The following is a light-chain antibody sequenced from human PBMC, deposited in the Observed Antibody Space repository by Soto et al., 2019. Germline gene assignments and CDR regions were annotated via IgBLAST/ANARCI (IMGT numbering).Light chain of an antibody. CDR1: NIGSKN. J-gene: IGLJ2*01. Sequence: SYELTQPLSVSVTLGQTARITCGGNNIGSKNVHWYQQNPGQAPVLVIYRDINRPSGIPERFSGSNSGNAATLAISRAQAGDEADYYFQVWDSSTVVFGGVTKLTVL. V-gene: IGLV3-9*01. CDR3: QVWDSSTVV. CDR2: RDI.